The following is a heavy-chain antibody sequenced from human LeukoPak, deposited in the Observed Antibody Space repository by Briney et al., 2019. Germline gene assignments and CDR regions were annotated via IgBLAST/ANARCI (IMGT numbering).Heavy chain of an antibody. V-gene: IGHV4-39*01. D-gene: IGHD5-18*01. CDR2: IYYRKNT. CDR1: GVSISSSSAY. Sequence: SETLSLTCTVSGVSISSSSAYWGWIRQPPGKGLEWIGSIYYRKNTYYNPSLKSRVTISAGTSKNQFSLTLGSVSATDTAVYYCASPRGFSYGYFDYWGQGTLVTVSS. J-gene: IGHJ4*02. CDR3: ASPRGFSYGYFDY.